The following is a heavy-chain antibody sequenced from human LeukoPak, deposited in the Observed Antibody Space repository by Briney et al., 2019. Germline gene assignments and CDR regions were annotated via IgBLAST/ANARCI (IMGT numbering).Heavy chain of an antibody. CDR3: ARDAAGYSSPPGVWFDP. V-gene: IGHV3-33*01. D-gene: IGHD6-19*01. CDR2: IWYDGSNK. CDR1: GFIFSSYG. Sequence: GGSLRLSCAASGFIFSSYGMHWVRQAPGKGLEWVAVIWYDGSNKQYADSAKGRFTISRGNSKNTLYLEMNSLRAEDTALYYCARDAAGYSSPPGVWFDPWGQGTLVTVSS. J-gene: IGHJ5*02.